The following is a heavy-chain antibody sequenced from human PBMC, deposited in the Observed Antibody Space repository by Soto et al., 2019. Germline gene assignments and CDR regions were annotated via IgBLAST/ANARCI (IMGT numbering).Heavy chain of an antibody. V-gene: IGHV1-3*01. CDR2: INAGNGNT. Sequence: QVPLVQSGAEVKKPGASVKVSCKASGYTFTIYALHGVRQAPGQRLEWMGWINAGNGNTKYSQKFQGRVTITRDTSASTAYMELSSLRSEDTDVYYCARGDTGAYWGPGTLVTVSS. CDR1: GYTFTIYA. J-gene: IGHJ4*02. D-gene: IGHD5-18*01. CDR3: ARGDTGAY.